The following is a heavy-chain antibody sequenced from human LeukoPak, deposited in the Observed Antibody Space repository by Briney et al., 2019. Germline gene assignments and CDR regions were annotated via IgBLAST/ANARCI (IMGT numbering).Heavy chain of an antibody. D-gene: IGHD2-2*01. CDR3: ARGNIGYCSSTSCYEGDY. J-gene: IGHJ4*02. CDR1: GFTFSSYS. CDR2: ISISSSTI. V-gene: IGHV3-48*01. Sequence: GGSLRLSCAASGFTFSSYSMNWVRRAPGKGLEWVSCISISSSTIYYADSVKGRSTISRDNAKNSLYLQMNSLRAEDTAVYYCARGNIGYCSSTSCYEGDYWGQGTLVTVSS.